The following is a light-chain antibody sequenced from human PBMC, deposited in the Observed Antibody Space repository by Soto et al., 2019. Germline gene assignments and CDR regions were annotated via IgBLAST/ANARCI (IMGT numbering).Light chain of an antibody. CDR2: GAS. J-gene: IGKJ4*01. CDR3: HQYNTCSPLA. CDR1: QSVSNN. Sequence: EIVMTQSPATLSVSPGERATLSCRASQSVSNNFAWYQQKPGQAPRLLIFGASTRATGIPARFSGSGSGTEFTLTISSLQTEDFAVYYCHQYNTCSPLAFGGGTKVET. V-gene: IGKV3-15*01.